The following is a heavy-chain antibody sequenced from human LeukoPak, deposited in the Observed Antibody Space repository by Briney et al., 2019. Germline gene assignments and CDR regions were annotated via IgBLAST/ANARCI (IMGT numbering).Heavy chain of an antibody. CDR1: GYTFLNYG. Sequence: ASVQVSCQASGYTFLNYGITWVRQAPGQGLEWMGWISPYNGNTKYGQKLQGRVTITTDTPTGTAYMELRSLRSDDTAVYYCARDCASTSSYCYWGQGTLVTVSS. D-gene: IGHD2-2*01. J-gene: IGHJ4*02. CDR2: ISPYNGNT. V-gene: IGHV1-18*01. CDR3: ARDCASTSSYCY.